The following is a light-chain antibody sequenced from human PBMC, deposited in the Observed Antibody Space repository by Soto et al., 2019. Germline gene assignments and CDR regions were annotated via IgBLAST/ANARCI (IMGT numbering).Light chain of an antibody. Sequence: EIVLTQSPGTLSLSPGERATLSCRASQSVTSPFLAWYQQKPGQPPRLLIYSTSVRATGIPDRFSGSGSGTDFTLTISSLEPEDSAVYYCQQYGSSPRTFGQGTKVEV. CDR2: STS. V-gene: IGKV3-20*01. CDR1: QSVTSPF. CDR3: QQYGSSPRT. J-gene: IGKJ1*01.